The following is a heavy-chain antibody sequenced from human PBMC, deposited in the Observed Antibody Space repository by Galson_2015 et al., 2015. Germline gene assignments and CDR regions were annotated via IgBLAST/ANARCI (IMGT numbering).Heavy chain of an antibody. CDR3: ARAVSPPRYCSGGSCSRDWFDP. D-gene: IGHD2-15*01. CDR1: GFTFSSYG. J-gene: IGHJ5*02. V-gene: IGHV3-33*01. CDR2: IWYDGSNK. Sequence: LRLSCAASGFTFSSYGMHWARQAPGKGLEWVAVIWYDGSNKYYADSVKGRFTISRDNSKNTLYLQMNSLRAEDTAVYYCARAVSPPRYCSGGSCSRDWFDPWGQGTLVTVSS.